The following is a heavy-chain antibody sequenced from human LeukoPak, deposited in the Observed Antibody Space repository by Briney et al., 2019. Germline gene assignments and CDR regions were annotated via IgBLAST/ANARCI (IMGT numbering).Heavy chain of an antibody. CDR1: GFTFSSYG. D-gene: IGHD2-15*01. V-gene: IGHV3-30*03. CDR2: ISHDGNNK. Sequence: GGSLRLSCAASGFTFSSYGMHWVRQAPGKGLEGVAIISHDGNNKYYADSVKGRFTISRDNSKNTLYLQMNSLRAEDTAVYYCARDSPYCSGGSCYSDSRDAFDIWGQGTMVTVSS. CDR3: ARDSPYCSGGSCYSDSRDAFDI. J-gene: IGHJ3*02.